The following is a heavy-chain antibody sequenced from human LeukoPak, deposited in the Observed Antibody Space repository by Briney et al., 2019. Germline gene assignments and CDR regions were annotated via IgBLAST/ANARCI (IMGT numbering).Heavy chain of an antibody. CDR1: GFTFSSYA. Sequence: GGSLRLSCAASGFTFSSYAMNWVRQAPGKGLEWVSAISGSGGSTYYEASVKGRFTISRDNSKNTLYLHMNSLRAEDTAVYYCAKDPLNIAGDTFDIWGQGTMVTVSS. CDR3: AKDPLNIAGDTFDI. J-gene: IGHJ3*02. V-gene: IGHV3-23*01. CDR2: ISGSGGST. D-gene: IGHD5-12*01.